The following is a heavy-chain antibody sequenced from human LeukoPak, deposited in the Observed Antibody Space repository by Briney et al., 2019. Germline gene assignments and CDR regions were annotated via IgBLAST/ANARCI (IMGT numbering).Heavy chain of an antibody. CDR2: INHSGST. D-gene: IGHD2-2*01. CDR1: GGSFSDYY. V-gene: IGHV4-34*01. J-gene: IGHJ4*02. Sequence: SETLSLTCAVYGGSFSDYYWSWIRQPPGKGLEWIGEINHSGSTNYNPSLKSRVTISVDTSKNQFSPKLSSVTAADTAVYYCARGRRADVRYCSSTSCPGGLSYWGQGTLVTVSS. CDR3: ARGRRADVRYCSSTSCPGGLSY.